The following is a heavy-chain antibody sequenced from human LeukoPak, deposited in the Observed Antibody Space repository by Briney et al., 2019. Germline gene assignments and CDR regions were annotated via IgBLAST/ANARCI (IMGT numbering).Heavy chain of an antibody. Sequence: GGSLRLSCAASGFTFTSYAMSWVRQAPGKGLEWVSAISGSGGSTYYADSVKGRFTISRDNSKNTLYLQMNSLRAEDTAVYYCAKDSLRRRDAPGWGQGTLVTVSS. CDR2: ISGSGGST. CDR3: AKDSLRRRDAPG. J-gene: IGHJ4*02. V-gene: IGHV3-23*01. D-gene: IGHD5-24*01. CDR1: GFTFTSYA.